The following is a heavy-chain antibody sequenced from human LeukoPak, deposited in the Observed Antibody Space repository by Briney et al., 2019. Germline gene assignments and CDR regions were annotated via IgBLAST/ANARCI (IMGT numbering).Heavy chain of an antibody. D-gene: IGHD6-19*01. Sequence: SETLSLTCAVYGGSFSGYYWSWIRQPPGKGLEWTGEINHSGSTNYNPSLKSRVTISVDTSKNQFSLKLSSVTAADTAVYYCARGYPAAGKDYWGQGTLVTVSS. CDR1: GGSFSGYY. V-gene: IGHV4-34*01. CDR3: ARGYPAAGKDY. J-gene: IGHJ4*02. CDR2: INHSGST.